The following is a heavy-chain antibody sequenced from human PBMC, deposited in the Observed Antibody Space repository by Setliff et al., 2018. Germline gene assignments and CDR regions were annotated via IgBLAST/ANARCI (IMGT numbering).Heavy chain of an antibody. CDR2: VKSIGGGGTT. J-gene: IGHJ6*03. V-gene: IGHV3-15*07. CDR3: TTDWEVPTSEVTYYYMGV. D-gene: IGHD1-26*01. CDR1: GFTVSRAW. Sequence: LRLSCIASGFTVSRAWMNWVRQAPGKGLQWVGRVKSIGGGGTTDYAAPVKGRFSISRDDSKNTVYLQMNSLKTEDTAVYYCTTDWEVPTSEVTYYYMGVWGKGTTVTVSS.